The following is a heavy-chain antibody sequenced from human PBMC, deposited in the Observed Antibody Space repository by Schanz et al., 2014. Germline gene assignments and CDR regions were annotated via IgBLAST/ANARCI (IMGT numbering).Heavy chain of an antibody. CDR2: INHSGGT. CDR1: GGSSSDCY. D-gene: IGHD3-10*01. Sequence: QVQLQQWGAGLLKASETLSLTCAVYGGSSSDCYWSWIRQPPGKGLEWIGEINHSGGTNYNPSLKTRVTMSVDTSKNHFSLIRTSVTAADTAVYYCELITLDRGVRNDYWGQGTLVSVSS. CDR3: ELITLDRGVRNDY. V-gene: IGHV4-34*01. J-gene: IGHJ4*02.